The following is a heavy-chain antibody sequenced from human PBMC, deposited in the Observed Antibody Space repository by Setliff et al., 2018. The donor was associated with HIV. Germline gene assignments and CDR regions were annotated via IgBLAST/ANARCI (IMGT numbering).Heavy chain of an antibody. CDR2: IKPDGSEK. V-gene: IGHV3-7*01. Sequence: PGGSLRLSCVTSGFTFSNYWMAWVRQAPGKGLEWVANIKPDGSEKNYVDSVKGRFTISRDNAKNSLFLQMNSLRAEDTAVYYCARGQTSVTLQFDHWGQGTLVTVSS. D-gene: IGHD4-17*01. CDR3: ARGQTSVTLQFDH. CDR1: GFTFSNYW. J-gene: IGHJ4*02.